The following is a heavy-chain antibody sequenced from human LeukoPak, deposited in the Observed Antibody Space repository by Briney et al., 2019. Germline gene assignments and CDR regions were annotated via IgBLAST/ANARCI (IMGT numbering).Heavy chain of an antibody. D-gene: IGHD2/OR15-2a*01. Sequence: GGSLRLSCAASVFTLYKNGVSWVREAPRKGRVCGANSTAGSTYYADTVEGRFTISRDNFKHTLYLEMNRLTAEDTPTHLFTKENSTWDLVIWFDSWGQGTPVTVSS. V-gene: IGHV3-23*01. CDR3: TKENSTWDLVIWFDS. J-gene: IGHJ5*01. CDR2: STAGST. CDR1: VFTLYKNG.